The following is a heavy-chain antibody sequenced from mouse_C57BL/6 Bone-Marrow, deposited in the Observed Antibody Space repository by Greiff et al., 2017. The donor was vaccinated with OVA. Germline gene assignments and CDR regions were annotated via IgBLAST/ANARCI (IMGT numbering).Heavy chain of an antibody. CDR3: ARGANCAWFAY. CDR1: GFTFSSYA. D-gene: IGHD4-1*01. Sequence: EVKVVESGGGLVKPGGSLKLSCAASGFTFSSYAMSWVRQTPEKGLEWVATISDGGSYTYYPDNVKGRFTISRDNAKNNLYLQMSHLKSEDTAMYYCARGANCAWFAYWGQGTLVTVSA. V-gene: IGHV5-4*03. CDR2: ISDGGSYT. J-gene: IGHJ3*01.